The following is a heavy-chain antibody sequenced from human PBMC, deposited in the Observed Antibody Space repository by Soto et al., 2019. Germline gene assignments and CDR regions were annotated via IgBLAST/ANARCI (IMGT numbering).Heavy chain of an antibody. J-gene: IGHJ4*02. D-gene: IGHD1-26*01. CDR3: AKVSLQWELRSYFDY. V-gene: IGHV3-30*18. Sequence: PGGSLRLSCAASVFTFRSYGMHWVRQSPGQGLEWVPVISYDGSKKYYADSVTGRSTISRDNSENTMYLQMNSLRAEDTAVYYCAKVSLQWELRSYFDYCGQGTLVTVSS. CDR2: ISYDGSKK. CDR1: VFTFRSYG.